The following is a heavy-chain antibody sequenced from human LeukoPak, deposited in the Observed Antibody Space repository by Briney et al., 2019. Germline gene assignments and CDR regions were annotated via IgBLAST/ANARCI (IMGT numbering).Heavy chain of an antibody. D-gene: IGHD3-10*01. CDR1: GFTFSSYA. V-gene: IGHV3-30-3*01. J-gene: IGHJ6*02. Sequence: GRSLRLSCAASGFTFSSYAMHWVRQAPGKGLEWVAVISYDGSNKYYADSVKGRFTISRDNSKNTLYLQMNSLRAEDTAVYYCASDLITMVRGVMFYYYYGMDVWGQGTTVTVSS. CDR2: ISYDGSNK. CDR3: ASDLITMVRGVMFYYYYGMDV.